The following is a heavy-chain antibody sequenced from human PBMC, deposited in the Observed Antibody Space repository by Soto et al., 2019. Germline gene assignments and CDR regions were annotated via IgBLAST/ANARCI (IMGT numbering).Heavy chain of an antibody. D-gene: IGHD2-2*01. Sequence: EVQLVESGGGLVQPDRSLRLSCAASGFIFDDYAMHWVRQAPGKGLEWVSGISWNSGSIGYADSVKGRFTISRDNAKNSLYLQINSLRTEDTALYYCAKGPRSAYQVLYYFDYWGQGTLVTVSS. V-gene: IGHV3-9*01. CDR3: AKGPRSAYQVLYYFDY. CDR1: GFIFDDYA. CDR2: ISWNSGSI. J-gene: IGHJ4*02.